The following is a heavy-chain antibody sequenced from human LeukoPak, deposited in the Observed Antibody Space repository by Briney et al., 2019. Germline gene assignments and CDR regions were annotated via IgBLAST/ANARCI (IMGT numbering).Heavy chain of an antibody. CDR3: ARGEGTGVASYYSY. D-gene: IGHD6-19*01. Sequence: GGSLRLSCAASGFTFSSYAMSWVRQAPGKRLEWVSTITGGGGSTDYADSVKGRVAISRENSRNMLYLQVNSLRAEDTAVYYCARGEGTGVASYYSYWGQGTLVIVSS. J-gene: IGHJ4*02. V-gene: IGHV3-23*01. CDR2: ITGGGGST. CDR1: GFTFSSYA.